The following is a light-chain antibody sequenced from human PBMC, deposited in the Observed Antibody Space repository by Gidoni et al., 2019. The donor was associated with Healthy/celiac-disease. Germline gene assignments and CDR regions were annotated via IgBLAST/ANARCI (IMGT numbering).Light chain of an antibody. J-gene: IGLJ1*01. CDR3: QAWDSSTGV. CDR2: QDS. CDR1: KVGDKY. Sequence: SSQLTQPPSVSVSPGQTASITCSGDKVGDKYACWYQQKPGQSPVLVIYQDSKRPSGIPERFSGSNSGNTATLTISGTQAMDEADYYCQAWDSSTGVFGTGTKVTVL. V-gene: IGLV3-1*01.